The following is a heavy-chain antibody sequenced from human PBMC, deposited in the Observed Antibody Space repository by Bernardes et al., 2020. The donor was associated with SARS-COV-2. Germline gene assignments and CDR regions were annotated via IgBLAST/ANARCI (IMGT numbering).Heavy chain of an antibody. CDR3: ARQHLGGVTIFGVVTTDRYFDY. V-gene: IGHV4-39*01. D-gene: IGHD3-3*01. Sequence: SETLSLTCTVSGGSISSSSYYWGWIRQPPGKGLEWIGSIYYSSSTYYNPSLKSRVTISVDTSKNQFSLKLSSVTAADTAVYYCARQHLGGVTIFGVVTTDRYFDYWGQGTLVTVSS. J-gene: IGHJ4*02. CDR1: GGSISSSSYY. CDR2: IYYSSST.